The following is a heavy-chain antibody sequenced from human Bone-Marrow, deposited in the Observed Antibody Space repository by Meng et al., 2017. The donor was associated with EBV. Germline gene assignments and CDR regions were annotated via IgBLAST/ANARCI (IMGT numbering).Heavy chain of an antibody. D-gene: IGHD5-18*01. Sequence: QVQLQESGPGLVKPSXXLSLTCTVSGGSISSYYWSWIRQPPGKGLEWIGYIYYSGSTNYNPSLKSRVTISVDTSKNQFSLKLSSVTAADTAVYYCARARVDTAMDYYFDYWGQGTLVTVSS. CDR1: GGSISSYY. CDR3: ARARVDTAMDYYFDY. J-gene: IGHJ4*02. V-gene: IGHV4-59*01. CDR2: IYYSGST.